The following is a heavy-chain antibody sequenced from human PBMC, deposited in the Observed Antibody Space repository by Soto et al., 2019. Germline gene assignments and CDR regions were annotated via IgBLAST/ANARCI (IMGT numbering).Heavy chain of an antibody. V-gene: IGHV4-31*03. CDR1: GGSISGGGNY. J-gene: IGHJ4*02. Sequence: QVQLQESGPGLVKPSQTLSLTCSVSGGSISGGGNYWTWIRQHPGKGLEWIGYIYDSGSTYYTPSLQSRVSISVDTSKKQFSLNLRSVTAADTAVYYCARDPGRDGYNWVFDSWGQGTLVTVSS. D-gene: IGHD1-1*01. CDR3: ARDPGRDGYNWVFDS. CDR2: IYDSGST.